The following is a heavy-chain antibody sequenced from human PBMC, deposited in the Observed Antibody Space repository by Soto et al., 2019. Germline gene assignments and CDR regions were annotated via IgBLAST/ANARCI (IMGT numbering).Heavy chain of an antibody. CDR1: GFTFSSYA. V-gene: IGHV3-30-3*01. CDR3: ARAQRGSSPFYYYYGMDV. Sequence: SGGSLRLSCAASGFTFSSYAMHWVRQAPGKGLEWVAVISYDGSNKYYADSVKGRFTISRDNSKNTLYLQMNSLRAEDTAVYYCARAQRGSSPFYYYYGMDVWGQGTTVTVSS. J-gene: IGHJ6*02. CDR2: ISYDGSNK. D-gene: IGHD6-13*01.